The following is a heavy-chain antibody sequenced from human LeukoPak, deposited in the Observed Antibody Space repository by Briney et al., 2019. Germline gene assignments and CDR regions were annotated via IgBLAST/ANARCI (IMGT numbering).Heavy chain of an antibody. V-gene: IGHV3-21*01. D-gene: IGHD3-10*01. CDR1: GFTFSSYS. CDR2: ISDISSFI. CDR3: ARDLSPHYYGSGSPTYYAMDV. Sequence: GGSPRLSCAASGFTFSSYSMNWVRQAPGKGLEWLSSISDISSFIYYADSVKGRFTISRDNAKNSLYLQINSLRAEDTAVYYCARDLSPHYYGSGSPTYYAMDVWGQGTTVTVSS. J-gene: IGHJ6*02.